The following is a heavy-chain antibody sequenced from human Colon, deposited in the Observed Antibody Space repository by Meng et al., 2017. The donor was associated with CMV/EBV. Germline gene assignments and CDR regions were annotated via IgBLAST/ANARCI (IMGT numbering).Heavy chain of an antibody. CDR1: GITFSSSA. D-gene: IGHD2-15*01. J-gene: IGHJ6*02. V-gene: IGHV3-23*01. CDR3: AKVAGDPYYYYGMDV. CDR2: ISGDGDRT. Sequence: GGSLRLSCEASGITFSSSAMTWVRQAPGKGLEWVSAISGDGDRTYHGDSVKGRFTISRDNSQNTLYLQMNSLRVDDTAVYYCAKVAGDPYYYYGMDVWGQGTTVTVSS.